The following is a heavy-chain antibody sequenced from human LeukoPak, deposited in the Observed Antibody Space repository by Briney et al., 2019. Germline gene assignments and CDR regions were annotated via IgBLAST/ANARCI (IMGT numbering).Heavy chain of an antibody. V-gene: IGHV1-18*01. CDR2: ISAYNGNT. CDR1: GYTFTSYG. J-gene: IGHJ4*02. D-gene: IGHD6-13*01. Sequence: GASVKVSCKASGYTFTSYGISWVRQAAGQGLEWMGWISAYNGNTNYAQKFQGRVTMTRDTSISTAYMELSRLRSDDTAVYYCARAGYSSSWYYFDYWGQGTLVTVSS. CDR3: ARAGYSSSWYYFDY.